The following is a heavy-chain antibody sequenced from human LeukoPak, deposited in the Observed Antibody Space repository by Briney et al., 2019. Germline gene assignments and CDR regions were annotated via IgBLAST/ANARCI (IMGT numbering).Heavy chain of an antibody. Sequence: GGSLRLSCAASGFNFSTYWMTWVRQVLGKGLEWVANIKEDGSEIYYVDAVKGRFSISRDNAKTSSYLQMDNLGVADTAVYYCVTDQTGRHPYFFDYWGQGTLVTVSS. J-gene: IGHJ4*02. V-gene: IGHV3-7*01. CDR3: VTDQTGRHPYFFDY. CDR2: IKEDGSEI. D-gene: IGHD3-10*01. CDR1: GFNFSTYW.